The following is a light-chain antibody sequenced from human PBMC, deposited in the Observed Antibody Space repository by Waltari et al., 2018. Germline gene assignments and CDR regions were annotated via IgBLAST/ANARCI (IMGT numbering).Light chain of an antibody. CDR1: TSNIGNNY. V-gene: IGLV1-51*02. CDR3: GTWDNNLSALV. CDR2: DTE. J-gene: IGLJ2*01. Sequence: QSVLTQPPSVSAAPGQKVTVSCSGSTSNIGNNYVSWYQQLPGAAPKVFIYDTEKPPAGITDRVSGSKSGTSASLGITGLQTGDEAAYYCGTWDNNLSALVFGGGTKLTVL.